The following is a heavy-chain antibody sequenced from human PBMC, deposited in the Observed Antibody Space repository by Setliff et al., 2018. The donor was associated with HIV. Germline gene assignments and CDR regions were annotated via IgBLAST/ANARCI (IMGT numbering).Heavy chain of an antibody. D-gene: IGHD6-19*01. CDR3: ARQFPPYHSGAHYSDL. J-gene: IGHJ5*02. CDR1: GGSITPHY. Sequence: PSETLSLTCTVSGGSITPHYWSWIRQPPGKGLEWIGLIYYSGSTNYSPSLKSRVTISVDSSKNQFSLKLTSVTAADAAIYYCARQFPPYHSGAHYSDLWSQGTPVTVSS. CDR2: IYYSGST. V-gene: IGHV4-59*11.